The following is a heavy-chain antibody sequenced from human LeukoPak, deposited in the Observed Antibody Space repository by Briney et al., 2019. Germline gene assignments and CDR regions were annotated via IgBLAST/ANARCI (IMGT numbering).Heavy chain of an antibody. CDR2: MSYSGST. V-gene: IGHV4-61*01. Sequence: ASETLSLTCTVSGGSISAISGGPYYWGWIRQPPGKGLEWIGYMSYSGSTNYSPSLKRRVTISLDTSKNQFSLKLSSVTAADTAVYYCARGNPHRLGDWFDPWGQGTLVTVSS. D-gene: IGHD3-16*01. J-gene: IGHJ5*02. CDR1: GGSISAISGGPYY. CDR3: ARGNPHRLGDWFDP.